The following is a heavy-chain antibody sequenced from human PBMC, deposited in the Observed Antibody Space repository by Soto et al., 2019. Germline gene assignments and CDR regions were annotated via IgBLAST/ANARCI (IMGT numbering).Heavy chain of an antibody. CDR2: IYYSGST. V-gene: IGHV4-61*01. CDR3: ARDYRSDFWSGLSYGMDV. J-gene: IGHJ6*02. Sequence: KASETLSLTCTVSGGSVSSGSYYWSWIRQPPGKGLEWIGYIYYSGSTNYNPSLKSRVTISVDTSKNQFSLKLSSVTAADTAVYYCARDYRSDFWSGLSYGMDVWGQGTTVTVSS. CDR1: GGSVSSGSYY. D-gene: IGHD3-3*01.